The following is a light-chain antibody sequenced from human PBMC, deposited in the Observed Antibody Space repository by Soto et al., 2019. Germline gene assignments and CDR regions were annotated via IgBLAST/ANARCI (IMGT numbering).Light chain of an antibody. CDR3: QQYNSYPRT. J-gene: IGKJ2*02. V-gene: IGKV1-5*03. CDR1: QSFSSW. CDR2: KTS. Sequence: DIQMTQSPSTLSASVGDRVTITCRASQSFSSWLAWYQQKPGKAPKLLIYKTSSLESGGPSRFSGSGSGTEFTLTISSLQPDDFATYYCQQYNSYPRTFGQGTKLEIK.